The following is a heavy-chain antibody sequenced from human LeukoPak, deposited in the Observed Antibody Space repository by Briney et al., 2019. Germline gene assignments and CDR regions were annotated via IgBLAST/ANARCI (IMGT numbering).Heavy chain of an antibody. V-gene: IGHV3-7*01. J-gene: IGHJ4*02. Sequence: GGSLRLSCAASGFTFSVYDMSWVRQAPGKGLEWVANIKDEGSEKYYVDSVKGRFTISRDNAKNSLYLQMNSLRAEDTAVYHCARDPGWVNYWGQGTLVTVSS. CDR1: GFTFSVYD. D-gene: IGHD3-16*01. CDR2: IKDEGSEK. CDR3: ARDPGWVNY.